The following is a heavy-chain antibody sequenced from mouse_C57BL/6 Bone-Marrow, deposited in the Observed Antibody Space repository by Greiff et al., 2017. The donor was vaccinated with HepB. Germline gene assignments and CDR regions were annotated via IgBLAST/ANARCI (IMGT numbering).Heavy chain of an antibody. CDR1: GYSITSGYD. D-gene: IGHD1-1*01. Sequence: EVQLQESGPGMVKPSQSLSLTCTVTGYSITSGYDWHWIRHFPGNKLEWMGYISYSGSTNYNPSLKSRISITHDTSKNHFFLKLNSVTTEDTATYYCAREGDTTVVATYWYFDVWGTGTTVTVSS. J-gene: IGHJ1*03. CDR2: ISYSGST. CDR3: AREGDTTVVATYWYFDV. V-gene: IGHV3-1*01.